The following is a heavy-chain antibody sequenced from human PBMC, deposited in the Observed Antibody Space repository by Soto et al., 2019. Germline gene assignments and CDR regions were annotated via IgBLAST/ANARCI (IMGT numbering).Heavy chain of an antibody. CDR3: ARVRCSGGSCYWRAFDI. D-gene: IGHD2-15*01. Sequence: QVQLVQSGAEVKKPGASVKVSCKASGYTFTSYAMYWVRQAPGQRLEWMGWINAGNGNTKYSQKFQGRVTITRDTSASTAYMELSSLRSEDTAVYYCARVRCSGGSCYWRAFDIWGQGTMVTVSS. V-gene: IGHV1-3*01. J-gene: IGHJ3*02. CDR2: INAGNGNT. CDR1: GYTFTSYA.